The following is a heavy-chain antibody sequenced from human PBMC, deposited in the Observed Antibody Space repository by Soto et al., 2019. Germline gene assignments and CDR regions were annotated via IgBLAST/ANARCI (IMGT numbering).Heavy chain of an antibody. CDR2: ISYDGSNK. V-gene: IGHV3-30*18. D-gene: IGHD2-15*01. Sequence: QVQLVESGGGVVQPGRSLRLSCAASGFTFSSYGMHCVRQAPGKGLEWVAVISYDGSNKYYADSVKGRFTISRDNSKNTLYLQMNSLRAEDTSVYYCAKDQRPVVVAAPSDYWGQGTLVTVSS. CDR1: GFTFSSYG. CDR3: AKDQRPVVVAAPSDY. J-gene: IGHJ4*02.